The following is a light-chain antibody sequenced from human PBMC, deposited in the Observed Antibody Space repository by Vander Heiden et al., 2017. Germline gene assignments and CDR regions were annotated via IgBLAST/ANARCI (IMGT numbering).Light chain of an antibody. V-gene: IGKV2-28*01. CDR2: LGS. Sequence: DIVVTQSPLSLTVTPGEPASISCRSSQSLLHSNGYNNYLDWYLQKPGQSPQLLIYLGSNRASGVPDRFSGSGSGTDFTLKISRVEAEDVGVYYCMQALASPLTFGGGTKVEI. CDR3: MQALASPLT. CDR1: QSLLHSNGYNNY. J-gene: IGKJ4*01.